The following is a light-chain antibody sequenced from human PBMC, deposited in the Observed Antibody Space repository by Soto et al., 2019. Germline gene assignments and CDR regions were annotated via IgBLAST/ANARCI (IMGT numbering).Light chain of an antibody. Sequence: DIQMAQSPSTLSSSVGDRVTITCRTSQNNNIWLAWYQQKPGKAPKLLIHDASRLESGVPSRFSGSGSGTEFTLTIISLQPDDVATYYSQLYNRRFRTFGQGTKVDIK. CDR2: DAS. V-gene: IGKV1-5*01. CDR3: QLYNRRFRT. CDR1: QNNNIW. J-gene: IGKJ1*01.